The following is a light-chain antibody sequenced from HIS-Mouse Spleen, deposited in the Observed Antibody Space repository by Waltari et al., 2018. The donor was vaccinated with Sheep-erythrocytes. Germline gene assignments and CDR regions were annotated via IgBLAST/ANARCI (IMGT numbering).Light chain of an antibody. CDR1: SRYVGGYNS. CDR2: DVS. CDR3: CSYAGSYNHV. J-gene: IGLJ1*01. Sequence: QSALTQPRSVSGSPGQSVTISCTGTSRYVGGYNSVSWYQQHPGKAPKLMIYDVSKRPSGVPDRFSGSKSGNTASLTISGLQAEDEADYYCCSYAGSYNHVFATGTKVTVL. V-gene: IGLV2-11*01.